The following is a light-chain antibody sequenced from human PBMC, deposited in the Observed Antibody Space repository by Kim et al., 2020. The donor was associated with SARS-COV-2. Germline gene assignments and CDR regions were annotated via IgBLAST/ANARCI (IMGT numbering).Light chain of an antibody. V-gene: IGKV3-11*01. CDR3: QQRSNWT. Sequence: LSLSPGERSTLSCRASQSVSNHLAWYQQKPGQAPRLLIYDASNRATGIPARFSGSGSGTDFTLTISSLEPEDFAVYYCQQRSNWTFGQGTKVDIK. CDR1: QSVSNH. J-gene: IGKJ1*01. CDR2: DAS.